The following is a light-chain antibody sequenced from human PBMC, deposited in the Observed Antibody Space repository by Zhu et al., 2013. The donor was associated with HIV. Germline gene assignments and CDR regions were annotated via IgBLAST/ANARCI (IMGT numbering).Light chain of an antibody. CDR1: QDISNH. V-gene: IGKV1-5*03. CDR3: QQYKTFWT. J-gene: IGKJ1*01. Sequence: DIQMTQSPSSLSASVGDRVTITCQASQDISNHLNWYQQKPGKAPKLLIYKASTLESGVPSRFSGSGSGTEFTLTISGLQPDDFATYYCQQYKTFWTFGQGTKVEIK. CDR2: KAS.